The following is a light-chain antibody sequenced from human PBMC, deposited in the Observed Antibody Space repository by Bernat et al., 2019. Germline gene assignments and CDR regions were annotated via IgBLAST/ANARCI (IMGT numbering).Light chain of an antibody. J-gene: IGKJ5*01. Sequence: DIQLTQSPSFLSASVGDRVTITCRASQVIGTYLAWYHQKPGKAPHLLIYGASTLQSGVPSRFSGSGSGTEFTLTISSLQPEDSATYYCQQLDKFPITFGQGTRLVIK. CDR2: GAS. CDR3: QQLDKFPIT. CDR1: QVIGTY. V-gene: IGKV1-9*01.